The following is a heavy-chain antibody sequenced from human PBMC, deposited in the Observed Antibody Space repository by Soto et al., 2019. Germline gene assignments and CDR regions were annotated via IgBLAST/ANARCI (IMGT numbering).Heavy chain of an antibody. V-gene: IGHV4-38-2*02. D-gene: IGHD6-13*01. CDR2: IYSTGNT. Sequence: SATLSLTSTVSGHSIRGRSSRGWIRQPPGKGLEWIGSIYSTGNTYYNPSLNSQVTISVDTSKNQFSLNVISVTAADTAVYYCRRSSRYSTDVWGQGTTVTVS. J-gene: IGHJ6*02. CDR3: RRSSRYSTDV. CDR1: GHSIRGRSS.